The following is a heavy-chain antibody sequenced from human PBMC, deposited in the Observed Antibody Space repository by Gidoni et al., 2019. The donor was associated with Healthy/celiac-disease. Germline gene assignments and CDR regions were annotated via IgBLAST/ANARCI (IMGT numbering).Heavy chain of an antibody. CDR2: INHSGST. V-gene: IGHV4-34*01. J-gene: IGHJ5*02. CDR1: GGSFSGYY. D-gene: IGHD3-10*01. Sequence: QVQLQQWGAGLLKPSETLSLPCAVYGGSFSGYYWSWLRQPPGKGLEWIGEINHSGSTNYNPALKRRVTISGDTSKNQFSLKLSSVTAADTAVYYCARCSKGGYYGSGSYYNPYNWFDPWGQGTLVTVSS. CDR3: ARCSKGGYYGSGSYYNPYNWFDP.